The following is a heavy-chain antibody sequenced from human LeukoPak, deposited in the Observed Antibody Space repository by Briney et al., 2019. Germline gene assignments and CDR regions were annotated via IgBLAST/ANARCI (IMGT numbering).Heavy chain of an antibody. V-gene: IGHV4-34*01. J-gene: IGHJ4*02. CDR2: INHSGST. CDR3: ARGGEYGSGSYYKY. Sequence: SETLSLTCAVYGGSFSGYYWSWIRQPPGKGLESIGEINHSGSTNYNPSLKSRVTISVDTSKNQFSLKLSSVTAADTAVYYCARGGEYGSGSYYKYWGQGTLVTVSS. CDR1: GGSFSGYY. D-gene: IGHD3-10*01.